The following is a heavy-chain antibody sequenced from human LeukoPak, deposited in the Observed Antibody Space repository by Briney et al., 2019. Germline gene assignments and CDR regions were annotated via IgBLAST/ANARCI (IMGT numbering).Heavy chain of an antibody. CDR1: GYTFTSYD. CDR2: MNPNSGNT. CDR3: ARSRRTMMVNYYFDY. D-gene: IGHD3-22*01. V-gene: IGHV1-8*01. Sequence: ASVKVSRKASGYTFTSYDINWVRQATGQGLEWMGWMNPNSGNTGYAQKFQGRVTMTRDTSISTAYMELSRLRSDDTAVYYCARSRRTMMVNYYFDYWGQGTLVTVSS. J-gene: IGHJ4*02.